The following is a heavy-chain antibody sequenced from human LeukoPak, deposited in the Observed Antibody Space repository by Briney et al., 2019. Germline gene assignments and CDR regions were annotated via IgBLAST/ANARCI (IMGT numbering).Heavy chain of an antibody. CDR3: AREGVYCSSTSCYPY. CDR1: GGSFSGYY. J-gene: IGHJ4*02. V-gene: IGHV4-34*01. D-gene: IGHD2-2*01. CDR2: INHSGST. Sequence: SETLSLTCAVYGGSFSGYYWSWIRQPPGKGLEWIGEINHSGSTNYNPSLKSRVTISVDTSKNQFSLKLSSVTAADTAAYYCAREGVYCSSTSCYPYWGQGTLVTVSS.